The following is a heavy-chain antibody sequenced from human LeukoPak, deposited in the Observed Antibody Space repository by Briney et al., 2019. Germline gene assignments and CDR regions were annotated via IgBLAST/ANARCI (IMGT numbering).Heavy chain of an antibody. D-gene: IGHD6-13*01. CDR1: GYTFISYV. V-gene: IGHV1-3*01. Sequence: ASVKVSCKASGYTFISYVMHWVRQAPGQRLEWMGWINVGNGNTKYSQKFQGRVTITRDTSATTVYMDLSSLSSEDTAVYFCARGIAAAGPIDYWGQGTLLTVSS. CDR3: ARGIAAAGPIDY. J-gene: IGHJ4*02. CDR2: INVGNGNT.